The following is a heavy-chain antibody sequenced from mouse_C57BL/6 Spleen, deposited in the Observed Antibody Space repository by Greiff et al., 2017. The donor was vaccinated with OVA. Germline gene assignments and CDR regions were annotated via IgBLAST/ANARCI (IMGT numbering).Heavy chain of an antibody. Sequence: QVQLQQSGPELVKPGASVKISCKASGYTFTDYYINWVKQRPGQGLEWIGWIFPGSGSTYYNEKFKGKATITVDTSSSTAYMLLSSLTSEDSAVYFFARPGTGYFDVWGTGTTVTVSS. V-gene: IGHV1-75*01. CDR2: IFPGSGST. J-gene: IGHJ1*03. D-gene: IGHD4-1*01. CDR3: ARPGTGYFDV. CDR1: GYTFTDYY.